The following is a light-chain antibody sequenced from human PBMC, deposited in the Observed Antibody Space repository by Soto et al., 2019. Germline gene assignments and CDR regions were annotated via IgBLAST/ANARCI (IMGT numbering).Light chain of an antibody. CDR3: QQSYGTPRT. Sequence: DIQMTQSPSSLSASVGDRVTITCRASQSISSFVNWYHQKPGIAPQLLIYGAITLQSGVPSSFSGGGSGTEFTLTISSLQPEDFGTYYCQQSYGTPRTFGQGTKVDIK. CDR1: QSISSF. V-gene: IGKV1-39*01. CDR2: GAI. J-gene: IGKJ1*01.